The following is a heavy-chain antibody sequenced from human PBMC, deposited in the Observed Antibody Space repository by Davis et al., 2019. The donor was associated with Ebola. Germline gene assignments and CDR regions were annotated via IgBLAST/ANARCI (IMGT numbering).Heavy chain of an antibody. J-gene: IGHJ6*04. V-gene: IGHV6-1*01. Sequence: HSQTLSLTCAISADSVSTAGWNWIRQSPSRGLEWLGRTYYSSKWYNDYAVSVKSRITINPDTSKNQFSLQLNSVTPEDTALYYCARGWLRAGMDVWGEGTTVTVSS. CDR3: ARGWLRAGMDV. D-gene: IGHD5-18*01. CDR1: ADSVSTAG. CDR2: TYYSSKWYN.